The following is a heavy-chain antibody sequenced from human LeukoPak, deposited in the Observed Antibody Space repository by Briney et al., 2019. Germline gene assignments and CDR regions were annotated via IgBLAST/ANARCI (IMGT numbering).Heavy chain of an antibody. J-gene: IGHJ4*02. CDR2: IYPGDSRT. D-gene: IGHD5-24*01. Sequence: GESLKISCQGSGDTFATYWIGWVRQLPGKGLEWMGVIYPGDSRTRYSPSFQGQVTISADKSISTAYLQWSSLKASDTAMYYCARGGRDGYNSPFYYWGQGTLVTVSS. V-gene: IGHV5-51*01. CDR1: GDTFATYW. CDR3: ARGGRDGYNSPFYY.